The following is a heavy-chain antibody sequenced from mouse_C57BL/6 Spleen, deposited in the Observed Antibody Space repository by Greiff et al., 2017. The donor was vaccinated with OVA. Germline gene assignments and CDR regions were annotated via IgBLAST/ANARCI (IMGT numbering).Heavy chain of an antibody. CDR2: IYPGDGDT. D-gene: IGHD2-1*01. J-gene: IGHJ1*03. V-gene: IGHV1-80*01. Sequence: VKVVESGAELVKPGASVKISCKASGYALSSYWMNWVKQRPGKGLEWIGQIYPGDGDTNYNGKLKGQATLTADKSSSTAYMQLSSLTSEDSTVYFCARTVCNDPPYFDVWGTGTTVTVSS. CDR3: ARTVCNDPPYFDV. CDR1: GYALSSYW.